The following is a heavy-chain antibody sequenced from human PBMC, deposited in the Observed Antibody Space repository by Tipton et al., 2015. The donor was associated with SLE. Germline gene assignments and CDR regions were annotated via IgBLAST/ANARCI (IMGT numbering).Heavy chain of an antibody. V-gene: IGHV4-59*11. CDR3: AREEDFQH. Sequence: LRLSCTVSGGSISSHYWSWIRQPPGKGLEWIGYIYYSGSTNYNPSLKSRVTISVDTSKNQFSLKLSSVTAADTAVYYCAREEDFQHWGQGTLVTVSS. J-gene: IGHJ1*01. CDR2: IYYSGST. CDR1: GGSISSHY.